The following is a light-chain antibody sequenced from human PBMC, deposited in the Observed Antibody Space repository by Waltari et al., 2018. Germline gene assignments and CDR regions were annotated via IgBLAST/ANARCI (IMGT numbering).Light chain of an antibody. CDR3: QQRRRWPLT. Sequence: EIVXTQSPATXSLSPGERATLSHRASQTVDTYLAWYQQRPGQAPRLLIYDTSNRATGIPDMFSGSGSETDFTLTISSLEPEDFAVYYCQQRRRWPLTFGGGSKVEI. CDR2: DTS. CDR1: QTVDTY. V-gene: IGKV3-11*01. J-gene: IGKJ4*01.